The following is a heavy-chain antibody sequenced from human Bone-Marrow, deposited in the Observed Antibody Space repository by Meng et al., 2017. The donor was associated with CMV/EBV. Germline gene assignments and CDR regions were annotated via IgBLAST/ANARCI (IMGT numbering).Heavy chain of an antibody. CDR1: GFTFSSYW. D-gene: IGHD6-6*01. CDR2: IKQDGSEK. CDR3: ARDDPVYSSSSNYYYYGMAV. V-gene: IGHV3-7*01. J-gene: IGHJ6*01. Sequence: GESLKISCAASGFTFSSYWMSWVRQAPGKGLEWVANIKQDGSEKYYVDSVKGRFTISRDNAKNSLYLQMNSLRAEDTAVYYCARDDPVYSSSSNYYYYGMAVWGQGNTVTCAS.